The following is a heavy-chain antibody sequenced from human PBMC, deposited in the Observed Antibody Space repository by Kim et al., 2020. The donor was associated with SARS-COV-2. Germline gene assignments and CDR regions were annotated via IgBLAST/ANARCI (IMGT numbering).Heavy chain of an antibody. D-gene: IGHD4-17*01. CDR2: IYSDGST. CDR1: GLSVSYNY. CDR3: ARMATVREPFDY. V-gene: IGHV3-53*04. J-gene: IGHJ4*02. Sequence: GGSLRLSCAASGLSVSYNYINWVCQAPGKGLEWVSVIYSDGSTYYADSLKGRFTVFRYNSKNTVYLQMNSLRVDDTAVYYCARMATVREPFDYWGQGTLVTVSS.